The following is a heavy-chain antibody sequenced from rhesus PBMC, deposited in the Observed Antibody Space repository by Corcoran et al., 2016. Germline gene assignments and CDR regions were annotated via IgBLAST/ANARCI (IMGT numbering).Heavy chain of an antibody. J-gene: IGHJ4*01. D-gene: IGHD1-38*01. CDR2: IRNKPSGGTP. V-gene: IGHV3-116*02. CDR1: GFTFCADY. Sequence: EVRLVESGGGLVQPGGSLILACAASGFTFCADYMSWVRQAPGKGPEGGGFIRNKPSGGTPEYAASVKGRCTISRDDSKSIASLQMNSLKTEDTAVYYCVSAPWRHPAGWGQGVLVTVSS. CDR3: VSAPWRHPAG.